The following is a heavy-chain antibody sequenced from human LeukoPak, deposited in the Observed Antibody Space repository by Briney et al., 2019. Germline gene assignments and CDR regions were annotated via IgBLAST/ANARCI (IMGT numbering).Heavy chain of an antibody. CDR1: GYTFRNYA. V-gene: IGHV1-69*06. Sequence: SVKVSCKASGYTFRNYAINWVRQAPGQGLEWMGGIIPMFDTANYAQRFQGRLTITADKSTSTGYMELSSLTSEDTAVDYCARADNWEGAKGDWGQGTMVTVSS. CDR2: IIPMFDTA. CDR3: ARADNWEGAKGD. J-gene: IGHJ3*01. D-gene: IGHD3-16*01.